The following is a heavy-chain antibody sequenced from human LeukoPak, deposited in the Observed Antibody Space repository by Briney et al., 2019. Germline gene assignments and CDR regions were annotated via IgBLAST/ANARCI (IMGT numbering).Heavy chain of an antibody. Sequence: GGSLRLSCAASGFTFSRYSMNWVRQAPGKGLEGVSYIINTGTAIYYADSVKGRYTISRDNAKNSLYLEMNSLRDEDTAVYYCARDVPNSSAGPFDIWGQGTKVTVSS. J-gene: IGHJ3*02. D-gene: IGHD3-22*01. V-gene: IGHV3-48*02. CDR2: IINTGTAI. CDR1: GFTFSRYS. CDR3: ARDVPNSSAGPFDI.